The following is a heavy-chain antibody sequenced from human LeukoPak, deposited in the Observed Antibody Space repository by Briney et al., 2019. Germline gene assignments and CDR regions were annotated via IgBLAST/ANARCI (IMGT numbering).Heavy chain of an antibody. D-gene: IGHD2-8*01. J-gene: IGHJ4*02. CDR1: GFIFSNHAM. CDR2: ISLSGLT. CDR3: SRENGAFSPFGY. V-gene: IGHV4-4*02. Sequence: GSLRLSCVASGFIFSNHAMTWVRQAPGKGPEWIGEISLSGLTNYNPSLKSRVTMALDKSRNHLSLNLTSVTAADTAVYYCSRENGAFSPFGYWGQGTLVTVPS.